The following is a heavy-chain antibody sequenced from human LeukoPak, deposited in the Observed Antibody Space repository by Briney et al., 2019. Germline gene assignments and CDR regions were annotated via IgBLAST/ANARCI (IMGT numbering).Heavy chain of an antibody. Sequence: SETLSLTCTVSGGSVSSGSYYWSWIRQPPGKGLEWIGYISYRGSTNYNPSLKSRVTISVDTSKNQFSLRLNSVTAADTAMYYCARVPYSSSAFDYWGQGTLVTVSS. V-gene: IGHV4-61*01. J-gene: IGHJ4*02. CDR2: ISYRGST. CDR3: ARVPYSSSAFDY. D-gene: IGHD6-6*01. CDR1: GGSVSSGSYY.